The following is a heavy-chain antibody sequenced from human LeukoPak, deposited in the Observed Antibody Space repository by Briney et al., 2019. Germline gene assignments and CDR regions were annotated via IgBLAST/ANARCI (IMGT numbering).Heavy chain of an antibody. J-gene: IGHJ4*02. CDR1: GGTFSSYA. CDR3: AAQPLGYCSSTICYTGDY. CDR2: IIPIFGTA. D-gene: IGHD2-2*02. Sequence: SVKVSCKASGGTFSSYAISWVRQAPGQGLEWMGGIIPIFGTANYAQKFQGRVTITADESTSTAYMELSSLRSEDTAVYYCAAQPLGYCSSTICYTGDYWGQGTLVTVSS. V-gene: IGHV1-69*13.